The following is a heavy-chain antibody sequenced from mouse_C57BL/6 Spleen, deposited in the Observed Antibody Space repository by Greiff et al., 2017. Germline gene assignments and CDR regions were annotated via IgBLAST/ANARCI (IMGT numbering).Heavy chain of an antibody. V-gene: IGHV1-72*01. J-gene: IGHJ1*03. Sequence: QVQLQQPGAELVKPGASVKLSCKASGYTFTSYWMHWVKQRPGRGLEWIGRIDPNSGGTKYNEKLKSKATLTVDKPSSTAYMQRSSLTSEDSAVXYCARSDYYGSSRYWYFDVWGTGTTVTVSS. CDR2: IDPNSGGT. CDR1: GYTFTSYW. D-gene: IGHD1-1*01. CDR3: ARSDYYGSSRYWYFDV.